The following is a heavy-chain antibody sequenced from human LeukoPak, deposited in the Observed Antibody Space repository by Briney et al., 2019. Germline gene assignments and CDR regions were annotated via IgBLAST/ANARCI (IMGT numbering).Heavy chain of an antibody. CDR3: ARPYSSSPGIFDY. V-gene: IGHV4-38-2*01. D-gene: IGHD6-6*01. Sequence: SETLSLTCAVSGYSISSGYYWGWIRQPPGKGLEWIGSIYHSGSTYYNPPLKSRVTISVDTSKNQFSLKLSSVTAADTAVYYCARPYSSSPGIFDYWGQGTLVTVSS. CDR2: IYHSGST. J-gene: IGHJ4*02. CDR1: GYSISSGYY.